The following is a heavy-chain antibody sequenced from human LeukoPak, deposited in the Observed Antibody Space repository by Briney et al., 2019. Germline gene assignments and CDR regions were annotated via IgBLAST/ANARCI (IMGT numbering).Heavy chain of an antibody. CDR3: AKAVRAHPPADF. Sequence: GGSLRLSCAASGFSFSSYWMHWVRQAPGKGLVWVSRINSDGSSTTYADSVKGRSSISRDNAKNTLYLHLNSLRAEDTGVYYCAKAVRAHPPADFWGQGTLVTVSS. V-gene: IGHV3-74*01. D-gene: IGHD3-3*01. CDR2: INSDGSST. J-gene: IGHJ4*02. CDR1: GFSFSSYW.